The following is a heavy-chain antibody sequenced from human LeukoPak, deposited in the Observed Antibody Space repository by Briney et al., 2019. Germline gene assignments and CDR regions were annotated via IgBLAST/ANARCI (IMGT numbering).Heavy chain of an antibody. D-gene: IGHD5-24*01. V-gene: IGHV4-39*02. J-gene: IGHJ4*02. CDR3: ARVSGMATVRNFDY. CDR1: GGSINSVSHY. CDR2: IYYSGST. Sequence: SETLSLTRTVSGGSINSVSHYWGWIRQPPGKGLEWIGSIYYSGSTFYNPSLKSRVTISIDTSNNHFSLKLTSVTAADTAVYYCARVSGMATVRNFDYWGQGALVTVSS.